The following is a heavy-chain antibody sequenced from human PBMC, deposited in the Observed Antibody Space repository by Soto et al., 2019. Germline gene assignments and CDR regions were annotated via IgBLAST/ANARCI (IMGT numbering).Heavy chain of an antibody. CDR2: IYHSGST. J-gene: IGHJ5*02. Sequence: SETLSLTCTVSGYSISSGYYWGWIRQPPGKGLEWIGSIYHSGSTYYNPSLKSRVTISVDTSKNQFSLKLSSVTAADTAVYYCARDTIPVPAAKENWFDPWGQGTLVTVSS. D-gene: IGHD2-2*01. CDR1: GYSISSGYY. V-gene: IGHV4-38-2*02. CDR3: ARDTIPVPAAKENWFDP.